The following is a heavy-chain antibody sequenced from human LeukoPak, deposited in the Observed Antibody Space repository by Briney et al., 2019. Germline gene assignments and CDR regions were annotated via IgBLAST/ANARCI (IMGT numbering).Heavy chain of an antibody. CDR3: ARGRDYDPFDY. CDR2: IYYSGST. V-gene: IGHV4-31*03. Sequence: PSETLSLTCTVSGGSISSGSYYWSWIRQPAGKGLEWIGYIYYSGSTYYNPSLKSRVTISVDTSKNQFSLKLSSVTAADTAVYYCARGRDYDPFDYWGQGTLVTVSS. D-gene: IGHD4-17*01. J-gene: IGHJ4*02. CDR1: GGSISSGSYY.